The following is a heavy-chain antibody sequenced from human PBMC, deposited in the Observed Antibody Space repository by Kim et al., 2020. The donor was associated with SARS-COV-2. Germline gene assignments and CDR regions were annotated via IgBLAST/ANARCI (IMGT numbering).Heavy chain of an antibody. J-gene: IGHJ4*02. CDR3: ERRGRSNWSHDY. V-gene: IGHV3-53*01. Sequence: GGSLRLSCAASGFTVSNNYINWVRQAPGKGLEWVAVIYRGGQTYYTDSVKGRFTVSRDSSKNALFLQMNRLRAEDTATYYCERRGRSNWSHDYWGQGTL. CDR2: IYRGGQT. CDR1: GFTVSNNY. D-gene: IGHD6-13*01.